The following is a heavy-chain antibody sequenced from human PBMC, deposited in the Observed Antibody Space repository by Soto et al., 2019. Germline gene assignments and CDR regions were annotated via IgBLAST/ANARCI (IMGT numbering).Heavy chain of an antibody. CDR2: IYYSGST. Sequence: SETLSLTCTVSGGSISSGDYYWSWIRQPPGKGLEWIGYIYYSGSTYYNPSLKSRVTISVDTSKNQFSLKLSSVTAADTAVYYCARLKKSYGYGFFDYWGQGTLVTVSS. D-gene: IGHD5-18*01. CDR3: ARLKKSYGYGFFDY. CDR1: GGSISSGDYY. V-gene: IGHV4-30-4*01. J-gene: IGHJ4*02.